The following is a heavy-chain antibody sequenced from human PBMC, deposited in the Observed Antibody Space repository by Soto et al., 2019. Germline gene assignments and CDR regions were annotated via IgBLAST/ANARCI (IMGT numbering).Heavy chain of an antibody. CDR1: GGSISSYY. CDR3: ARVRQWLVDY. J-gene: IGHJ4*02. Sequence: SETLSLTCTGSGGSISSYYWSWIRQPPGKGLEWIGYIYYSGSTNYNPSLKSRVTISVDTSKNQFSLKLSSVTAADTAVYYCARVRQWLVDYWGQGTLVTVSS. D-gene: IGHD6-19*01. CDR2: IYYSGST. V-gene: IGHV4-59*01.